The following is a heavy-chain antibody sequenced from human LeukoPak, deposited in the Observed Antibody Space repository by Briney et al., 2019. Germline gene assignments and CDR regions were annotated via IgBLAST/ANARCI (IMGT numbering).Heavy chain of an antibody. CDR3: ARHEYSGSYYGLSWFDP. V-gene: IGHV4-39*01. Sequence: SETLSLTCTVSGGSISSSGYYWGWIRQPPGKGLEWIASIYYSGSAYYNPSLKSRVTISVDTSKKQLSLKLSSLTAADTAVYYCARHEYSGSYYGLSWFDPWGQGTLVTVSS. J-gene: IGHJ5*02. CDR2: IYYSGSA. CDR1: GGSISSSGYY. D-gene: IGHD1-26*01.